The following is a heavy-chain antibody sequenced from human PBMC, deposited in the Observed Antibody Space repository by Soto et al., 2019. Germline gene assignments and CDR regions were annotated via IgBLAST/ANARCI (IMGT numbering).Heavy chain of an antibody. CDR1: GGSISISSYY. CDR2: IYYSGST. Sequence: SETLSLTCTVSGGSISISSYYWCWIRHPPGKGLEWIGSIYYSGSTYYNPSLTSRVTISVDTSKNQFSLKLSSVTAADTAVYYCARRTVTRDLDYWGQGTLVTVSS. D-gene: IGHD4-17*01. J-gene: IGHJ4*02. CDR3: ARRTVTRDLDY. V-gene: IGHV4-39*01.